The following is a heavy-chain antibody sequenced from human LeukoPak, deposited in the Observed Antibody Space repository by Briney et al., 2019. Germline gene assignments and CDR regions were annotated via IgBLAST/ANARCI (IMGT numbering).Heavy chain of an antibody. J-gene: IGHJ4*02. CDR3: ARGTYCGGDCNSLGANYYFDF. Sequence: ASVKVSCKASGYTFTNYHIHRVRQAPGQGLEWMGIINPGEGTTIHAQTFQGRVTMTRATSTTSVYMELSSLRSEDTAVYYCARGTYCGGDCNSLGANYYFDFWGQGSLVTVSS. CDR2: INPGEGTT. D-gene: IGHD2-21*02. CDR1: GYTFTNYH. V-gene: IGHV1-46*01.